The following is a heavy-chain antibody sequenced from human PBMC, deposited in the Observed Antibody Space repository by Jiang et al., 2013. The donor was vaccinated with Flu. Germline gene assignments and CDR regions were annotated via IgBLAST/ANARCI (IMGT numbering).Heavy chain of an antibody. J-gene: IGHJ4*02. D-gene: IGHD3-10*01. CDR1: GYTFTRYS. Sequence: SGAEVKNPGASVKVSCKTSGYTFTRYSMHWVRQAPGQGLEWMGIINPSGGSTAYAQRFQGRVTMTRDTSANTVYMELRSLRYEDTAVYYCARGQGQEYYFDYWGQGTLVTVSS. CDR3: ARGQGQEYYFDY. CDR2: INPSGGST. V-gene: IGHV1-46*01.